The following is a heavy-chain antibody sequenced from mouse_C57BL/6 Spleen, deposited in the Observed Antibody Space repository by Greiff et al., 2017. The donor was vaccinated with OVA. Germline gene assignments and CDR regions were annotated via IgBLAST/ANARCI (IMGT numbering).Heavy chain of an antibody. J-gene: IGHJ2*01. CDR1: GYTFTDYE. CDR3: TRGELSGFDY. CDR2: IDPETGGT. Sequence: VQLQQSGAELVRPGASVTLSCKASGYTFTDYEMHWVKQTPVHGLEWIGSIDPETGGTAYNQKFKGKATLTADKTSSTAYMELRSLTSEDSAFCYCTRGELSGFDYWGQGTTLTFSS. V-gene: IGHV1-15*01. D-gene: IGHD1-1*02.